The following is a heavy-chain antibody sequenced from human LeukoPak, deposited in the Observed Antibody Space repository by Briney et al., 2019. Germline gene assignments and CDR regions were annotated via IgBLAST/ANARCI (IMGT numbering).Heavy chain of an antibody. Sequence: GGSLRLSCAASGFTFSSYAMSWVRQAPGKGLEWVSAINGSGGSTYYADSVKGRFTISRDNSKNTLYLQMNSLRAEDTAVYYCAKSYDSSDDYYYGMDVWGQGTTVTVSS. D-gene: IGHD3-22*01. CDR3: AKSYDSSDDYYYGMDV. V-gene: IGHV3-23*01. J-gene: IGHJ6*02. CDR2: INGSGGST. CDR1: GFTFSSYA.